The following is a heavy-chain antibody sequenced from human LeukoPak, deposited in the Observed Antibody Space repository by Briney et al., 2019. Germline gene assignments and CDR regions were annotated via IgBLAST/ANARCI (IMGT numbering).Heavy chain of an antibody. CDR1: GYTFTSYD. Sequence: ASVKVSCKASGYTFTSYDINWVRQAPGQGLEWMGWMNPNSGNTGYAQKFQGRVTMTTDTSTSTAYMELRSLRSDATAVYYCARAGGDGIDYSGQGTLVTVSS. D-gene: IGHD5-24*01. J-gene: IGHJ4*02. CDR3: ARAGGDGIDY. V-gene: IGHV1-8*01. CDR2: MNPNSGNT.